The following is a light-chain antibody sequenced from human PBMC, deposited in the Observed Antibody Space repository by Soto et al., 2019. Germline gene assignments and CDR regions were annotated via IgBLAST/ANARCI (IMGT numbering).Light chain of an antibody. CDR1: QSVSSSY. CDR3: QQYGSSPWT. Sequence: EIVLTQSPGTLSLSPGERATLSCRASQSVSSSYLAWYQQKPGQAPRLLIYATSSRATGIPDRFSGSGSGTDFTVTISRLEPEDFAVYYFQQYGSSPWTFGQGTKVEIK. CDR2: ATS. J-gene: IGKJ1*01. V-gene: IGKV3-20*01.